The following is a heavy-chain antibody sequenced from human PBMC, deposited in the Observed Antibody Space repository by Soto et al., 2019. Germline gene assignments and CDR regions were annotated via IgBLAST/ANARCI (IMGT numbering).Heavy chain of an antibody. J-gene: IGHJ6*03. V-gene: IGHV6-1*01. CDR2: TYYRSRWYN. Sequence: QVQLQESGPGLVKPSQTLSVTCAISGDSVSGNSAAWNWIRLSPSRGLEWLARTYYRSRWYNAYAVSVRSRITVNADTSKNQFSLQLTSVTPEDTAIYYCAGTTSHHWLYMDVWGRGTTVTVSS. D-gene: IGHD1-1*01. CDR3: AGTTSHHWLYMDV. CDR1: GDSVSGNSAA.